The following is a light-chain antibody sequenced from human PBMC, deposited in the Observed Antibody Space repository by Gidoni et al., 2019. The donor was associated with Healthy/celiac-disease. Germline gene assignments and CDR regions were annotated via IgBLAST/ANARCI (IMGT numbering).Light chain of an antibody. Sequence: DIPLTQSPSFLSASVGDRVTITCWASQGISSYLAWYQQKPGKAPKLLIYAASTLQSGVPSRFSGSGSGTEFTLTISSLQPEDFATYYCQQRNSYPITFGQGTRLEIK. CDR1: QGISSY. V-gene: IGKV1-9*01. CDR2: AAS. J-gene: IGKJ5*01. CDR3: QQRNSYPIT.